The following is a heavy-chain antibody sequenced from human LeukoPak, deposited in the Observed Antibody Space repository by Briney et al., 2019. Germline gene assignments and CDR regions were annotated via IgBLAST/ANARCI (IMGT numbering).Heavy chain of an antibody. Sequence: ASVKVSCKASGGSFSSYAISWVRQAPGQGLEWLGGIVPVFGSANYARTFQGGLAITTDESTKTAYMELSSLIYEDTAVYYCARASIFGVVFYYMDVWGKGTSVTVSS. CDR3: ARASIFGVVFYYMDV. CDR1: GGSFSSYA. D-gene: IGHD3-3*01. CDR2: IVPVFGSA. J-gene: IGHJ6*03. V-gene: IGHV1-69*05.